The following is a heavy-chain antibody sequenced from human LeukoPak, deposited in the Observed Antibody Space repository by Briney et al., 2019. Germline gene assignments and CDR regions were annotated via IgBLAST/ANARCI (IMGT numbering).Heavy chain of an antibody. J-gene: IGHJ5*02. D-gene: IGHD3-3*01. CDR3: AKFATIFGVVIIPIHNWFDP. CDR1: GFTFSSYA. CDR2: ISVSGGST. V-gene: IGHV3-23*01. Sequence: PGGSLRLSCAASGFTFSSYAMSWVRQAPGKGLEWVSAISVSGGSTYYADSVKGRFTISRDNSKNTLYLQMNSLRAEDTAVYYCAKFATIFGVVIIPIHNWFDPWGQGTLVTVSS.